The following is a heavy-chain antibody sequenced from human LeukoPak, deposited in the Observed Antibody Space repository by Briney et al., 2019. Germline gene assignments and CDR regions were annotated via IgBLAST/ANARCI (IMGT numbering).Heavy chain of an antibody. D-gene: IGHD1-26*01. J-gene: IGHJ4*02. Sequence: PGGSLRLSCAASGFIFSSYWMSWVRQAPGKGLEWVANIKQDGSEKYYVDSVKGRFTISVDNAKGSLYLQMNSLKAEDTAVYYCARDPHWGAGYFDFWGQGALVTVSS. CDR2: IKQDGSEK. V-gene: IGHV3-7*01. CDR3: ARDPHWGAGYFDF. CDR1: GFIFSSYW.